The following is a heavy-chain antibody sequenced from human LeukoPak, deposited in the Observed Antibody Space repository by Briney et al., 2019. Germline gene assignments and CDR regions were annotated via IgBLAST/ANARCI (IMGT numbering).Heavy chain of an antibody. CDR1: GFTYSTFA. CDR2: ITGAGSTT. Sequence: GGSLRLSCAASGFTYSTFAMSWVRQDPGRGLVWVSSITGAGSTTYYPETVKGRFTISRDNSKNTLYLQMNSLRVEDTAVYFCVRDRNYFEALQRSYRGQGTLVTVSS. V-gene: IGHV3-23*01. D-gene: IGHD1-7*01. CDR3: VRDRNYFEALQRSY. J-gene: IGHJ4*02.